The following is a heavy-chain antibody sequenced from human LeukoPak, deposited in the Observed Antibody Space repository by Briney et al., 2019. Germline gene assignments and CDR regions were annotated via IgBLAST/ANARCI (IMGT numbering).Heavy chain of an antibody. CDR3: ARVVWQQWLDQYYFDY. V-gene: IGHV1-2*02. J-gene: IGHJ4*02. Sequence: ASVKVSCKASGYTFTGYYMHWVRQAPGQGLEWMGWINPNSGGTNYAQKFQGRVTTTRDTSISTAYMELSRLRSDDTAVYYCARVVWQQWLDQYYFDYWGQGTLVTVSS. D-gene: IGHD6-19*01. CDR2: INPNSGGT. CDR1: GYTFTGYY.